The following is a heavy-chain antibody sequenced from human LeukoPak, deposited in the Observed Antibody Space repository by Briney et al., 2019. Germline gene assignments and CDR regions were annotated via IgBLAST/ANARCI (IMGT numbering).Heavy chain of an antibody. Sequence: SETLSLTCTVSGGSISSYYWSWIRQPPGKGLEWIGYIYYSGSTNYNPSLKSRVTISVDTSKNQFSLKLSSVTAADTAVYYCARRYCSGGSCYSERGAFDIWGQGTMVTVSS. CDR2: IYYSGST. J-gene: IGHJ3*02. D-gene: IGHD2-15*01. V-gene: IGHV4-59*12. CDR3: ARRYCSGGSCYSERGAFDI. CDR1: GGSISSYY.